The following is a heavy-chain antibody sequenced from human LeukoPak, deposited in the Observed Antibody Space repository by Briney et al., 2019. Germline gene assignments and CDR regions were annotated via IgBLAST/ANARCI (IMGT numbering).Heavy chain of an antibody. CDR2: ISYDGSNK. Sequence: QPGRSLRLSCAASGFTFSSYAMHWVRQAPGKGLEWVAVISYDGSNKYYADSVKGRFTISRDNSKNTLYLQMNSLRAEDTAVYYCASIRIAAGDFDYRGQGTLVTVSS. V-gene: IGHV3-30*04. CDR3: ASIRIAAGDFDY. D-gene: IGHD6-25*01. CDR1: GFTFSSYA. J-gene: IGHJ4*02.